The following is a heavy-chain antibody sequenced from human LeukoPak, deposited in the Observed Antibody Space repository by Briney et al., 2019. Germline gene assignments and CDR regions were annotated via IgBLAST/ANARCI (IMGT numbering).Heavy chain of an antibody. V-gene: IGHV3-9*01. CDR3: AKGSIHRGYYYYYMDV. J-gene: IGHJ6*03. CDR2: ISWNSGNI. CDR1: GFTFDDYA. D-gene: IGHD6-13*01. Sequence: GGSLRLSCAASGFTFDDYAMHWVRQAPGKGLEWVSGISWNSGNIGYADSVKGRFTISRDNAKNSLYLQMNSLRAEDTALYYCAKGSIHRGYYYYYMDVWGKGTTVTVSS.